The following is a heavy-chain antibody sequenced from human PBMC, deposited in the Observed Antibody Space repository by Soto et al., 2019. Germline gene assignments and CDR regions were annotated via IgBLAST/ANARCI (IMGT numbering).Heavy chain of an antibody. D-gene: IGHD3-10*01. V-gene: IGHV3-23*01. CDR3: AEISRGYGSWGSFGS. CDR2: ISASGDST. CDR1: GFTFSTYA. J-gene: IGHJ5*01. Sequence: EVQLLESGGGLVQPGGSLRLSCAASGFTFSTYAMTWVRQAPGKGLEWVSAISASGDSTYYADSVKGRFTISRDNSNNALYLQMNSLRPEDTAVYYCAEISRGYGSWGSFGSWGHGTLVTVSS.